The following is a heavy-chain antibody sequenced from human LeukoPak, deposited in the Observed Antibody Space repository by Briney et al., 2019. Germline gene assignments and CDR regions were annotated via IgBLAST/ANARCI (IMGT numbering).Heavy chain of an antibody. CDR1: GASIYNHY. CDR3: ARLPWGSVNSSYDY. J-gene: IGHJ4*02. D-gene: IGHD3-16*01. Sequence: SETLSLTCTVSGASIYNHYWSWIRQPPGKGLESIGYISYSGSTIYNPSLESRVSISLDTSKNQFSLKLTSVTAADTAVYYCARLPWGSVNSSYDYWGQGSLVTAS. CDR2: ISYSGST. V-gene: IGHV4-59*08.